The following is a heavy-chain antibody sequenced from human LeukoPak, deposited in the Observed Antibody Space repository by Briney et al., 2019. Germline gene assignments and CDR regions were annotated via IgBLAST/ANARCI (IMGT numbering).Heavy chain of an antibody. CDR2: ISYDGSNK. J-gene: IGHJ4*02. CDR1: GFTFSSYG. Sequence: PGRSLRLSCAASGFTFSSYGMHWVRQAPGKGLEWVAVISYDGSNKYYADSVKGRFTISRDNSKNTLYLQMNSLRAEDTAVYYCAKGSPFDYWGQGTLVTVSS. V-gene: IGHV3-30*18. D-gene: IGHD1-26*01. CDR3: AKGSPFDY.